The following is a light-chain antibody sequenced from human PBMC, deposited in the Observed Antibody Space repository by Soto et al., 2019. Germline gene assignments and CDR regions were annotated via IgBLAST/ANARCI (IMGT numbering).Light chain of an antibody. Sequence: EIVLTQSPGTLSLFPGERATLSCRASQSVSSSYLAWYQQKPGQAPRLLIYGTSSRATGIPDRFSGSGSGTDFTLTISRLEPEDFAVYYCQHYGSSPGTFGQGTKVDIK. V-gene: IGKV3-20*01. CDR1: QSVSSSY. CDR3: QHYGSSPGT. J-gene: IGKJ1*01. CDR2: GTS.